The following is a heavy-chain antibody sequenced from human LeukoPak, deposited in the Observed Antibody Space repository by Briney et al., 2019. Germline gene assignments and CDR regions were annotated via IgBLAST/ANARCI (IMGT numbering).Heavy chain of an antibody. CDR3: ARDCRCKWSNFGF. D-gene: IGHD2-8*01. CDR1: GFTFADYG. CDR2: INWSGDNT. V-gene: IGHV3-20*04. Sequence: GGSLRLSCEDSGFTFADYGLSWVRQAPGKGPQWVAGINWSGDNTFYADSVKDRFTISRDNTKKTLYLQMDNLRCDDTATHYCARDCRCKWSNFGFWGQGNLVTVFS. J-gene: IGHJ4*02.